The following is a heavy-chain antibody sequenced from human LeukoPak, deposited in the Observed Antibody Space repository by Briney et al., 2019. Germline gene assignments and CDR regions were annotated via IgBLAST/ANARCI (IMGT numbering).Heavy chain of an antibody. D-gene: IGHD5-18*01. Sequence: KASQTLSLTCTVSGGSISSGSYYWSWIRQPAGKGLEWIGRIYTSGSTNYNPSLKSRVTISVDTSKNQFSLKLSSVTAADTAVYYCARDRIQLWFDSQYYFDYWGQGTLVTVSS. CDR3: ARDRIQLWFDSQYYFDY. CDR1: GGSISSGSYY. CDR2: IYTSGST. J-gene: IGHJ4*02. V-gene: IGHV4-61*02.